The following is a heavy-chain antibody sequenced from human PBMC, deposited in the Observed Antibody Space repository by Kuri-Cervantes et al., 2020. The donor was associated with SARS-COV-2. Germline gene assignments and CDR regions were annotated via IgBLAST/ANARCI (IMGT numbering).Heavy chain of an antibody. CDR2: FDPEDGET. CDR3: ARAFRYYDFWSGSDASDI. CDR1: GYTLTELS. J-gene: IGHJ3*02. V-gene: IGHV1-24*01. Sequence: ASVKVSCKVSGYTLTELSMHWVRQAPGKGLEWMGGFDPEDGETIYAQKFQGRVTMTEDTSTDTAYMELSSLRSDDTAVYYCARAFRYYDFWSGSDASDIWGQGTMVTVSS. D-gene: IGHD3-3*01.